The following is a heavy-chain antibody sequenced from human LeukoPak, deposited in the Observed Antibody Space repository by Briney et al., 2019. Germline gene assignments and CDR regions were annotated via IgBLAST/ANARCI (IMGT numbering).Heavy chain of an antibody. CDR3: ARRVTGSYYSY. CDR1: GGSISSSSYY. J-gene: IGHJ4*02. CDR2: IHYSGST. V-gene: IGHV4-39*01. D-gene: IGHD1-26*01. Sequence: PSETLSLTCTVSGGSISSSSYYWGWIRQPPGKGLEWIGSIHYSGSTYYNPSLKSRVTISVDTSKNQFSLKLSSVTAADTAVYYCARRVTGSYYSYWGQGTLVTVSS.